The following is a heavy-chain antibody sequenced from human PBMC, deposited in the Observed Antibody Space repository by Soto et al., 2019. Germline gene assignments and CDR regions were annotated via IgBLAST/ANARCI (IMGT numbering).Heavy chain of an antibody. CDR1: GFTFSSYA. CDR3: SKATWANDAFDI. Sequence: EVQLLESGGGLVQPVGSLRLSCAASGFTFSSYAMSWVRQAPGKGLEWVSAISGSGGSTYYADSVKGRFTISRDNSKNTLYLQMNSLRAEDTAVYYCSKATWANDAFDIWGQGTMVTVSS. J-gene: IGHJ3*02. CDR2: ISGSGGST. V-gene: IGHV3-23*01. D-gene: IGHD5-12*01.